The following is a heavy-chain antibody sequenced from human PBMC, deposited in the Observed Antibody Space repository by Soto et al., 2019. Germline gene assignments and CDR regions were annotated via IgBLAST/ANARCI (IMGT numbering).Heavy chain of an antibody. CDR1: GFTFSGYS. J-gene: IGHJ5*02. CDR3: ARLLELFDAGPLDP. D-gene: IGHD1-7*01. V-gene: IGHV3-48*01. CDR2: IRDSGDTI. Sequence: PGGSLRLSCAASGFTFSGYSMNWVRQAPGKGLEWISYIRDSGDTIYYADSVKGRFTISRDNAKNSLYLQMHSLRADDTAVYYCARLLELFDAGPLDPWGQGTLVTVSS.